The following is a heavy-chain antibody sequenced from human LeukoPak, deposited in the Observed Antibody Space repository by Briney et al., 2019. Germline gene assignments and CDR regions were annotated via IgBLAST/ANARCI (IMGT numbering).Heavy chain of an antibody. CDR2: IYTSGST. CDR3: ARYIPESIAARNDAFDI. Sequence: PSETLSLTCTVSGGSISSGSYYWSWIRQPAGKRLEWIGRIYTSGSTNYNPSLKSRVTISVDTSKNQFSLKLNSVTAADTAVYYCARYIPESIAARNDAFDIWGQGTMVTVSS. V-gene: IGHV4-61*02. CDR1: GGSISSGSYY. J-gene: IGHJ3*02. D-gene: IGHD6-6*01.